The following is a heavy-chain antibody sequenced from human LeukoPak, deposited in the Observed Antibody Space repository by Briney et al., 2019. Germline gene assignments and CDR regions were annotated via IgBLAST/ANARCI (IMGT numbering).Heavy chain of an antibody. CDR2: ISYDGSNK. CDR1: GFTFSSYA. CDR3: ARGDDYGDYVFDP. D-gene: IGHD4-17*01. V-gene: IGHV3-30-3*01. J-gene: IGHJ5*02. Sequence: GGSLRLSCAASGFTFSSYAMHWVRQAPGKGLEWVAVISYDGSNKYYADSVKGRFTISRDDSKNTLYLQMNSLRAEDTAVYYCARGDDYGDYVFDPWGQGTLVTVSS.